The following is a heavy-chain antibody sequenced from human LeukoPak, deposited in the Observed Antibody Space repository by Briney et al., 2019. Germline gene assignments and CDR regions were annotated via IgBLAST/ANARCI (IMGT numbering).Heavy chain of an antibody. CDR1: GFTFSSYW. CDR2: IKQDGSEK. V-gene: IGHV3-7*01. J-gene: IGHJ5*02. Sequence: GGSLRLSCAASGFTFSSYWMSWVRQAPGKGLEWVANIKQDGSEKYYVDSVKGRFTISRDNAKNSLYLQMNSLRAGDTAVYYCAREPRSRYYYGSGASWFDPWGQGTLVTVSS. D-gene: IGHD3-10*01. CDR3: AREPRSRYYYGSGASWFDP.